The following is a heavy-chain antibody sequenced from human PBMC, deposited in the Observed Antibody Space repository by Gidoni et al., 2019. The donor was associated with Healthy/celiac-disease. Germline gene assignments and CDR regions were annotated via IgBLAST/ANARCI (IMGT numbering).Heavy chain of an antibody. CDR1: GGTFSSYA. J-gene: IGHJ5*02. V-gene: IGHV1-69*09. D-gene: IGHD3-22*01. Sequence: QVPLVQSGAEVKKPGSSVKVSCKASGGTFSSYAISWVRQAPGQGLEWMGRIIPILGIANYAQKFQGRVTITADKSTSTAYMELSSLRSEDTAVYYCASGGRSYYYDSSGYLNWFDPWGQGTLVTVSS. CDR2: IIPILGIA. CDR3: ASGGRSYYYDSSGYLNWFDP.